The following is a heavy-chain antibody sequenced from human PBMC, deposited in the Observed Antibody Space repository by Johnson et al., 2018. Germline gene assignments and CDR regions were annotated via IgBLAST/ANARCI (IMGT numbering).Heavy chain of an antibody. D-gene: IGHD5-24*01. V-gene: IGHV3-74*01. J-gene: IGHJ3*02. CDR3: ARDPWVCAYNARGFDI. Sequence: VQLQESGGGLVQPGGSLRLSCAASGFTFSSHWMHWVRQAPGKGLVWVSRINYDGSITTYADSVKGRFTISRDNAKNTLYLQMNSLSAEDTAVYYCARDPWVCAYNARGFDIWVQGTLVTVSS. CDR1: GFTFSSHW. CDR2: INYDGSIT.